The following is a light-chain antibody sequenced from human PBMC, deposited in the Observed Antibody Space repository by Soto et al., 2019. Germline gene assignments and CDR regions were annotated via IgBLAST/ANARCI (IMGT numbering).Light chain of an antibody. CDR2: DVS. V-gene: IGLV2-11*01. Sequence: QSALTQPRSVSGSPGQSVTISCTGTSSDVGNYNYVSWFQQHPGKAPKLMIYDVSKRPSGVPDRFSGSKSGNTASLIISGLQAEDEADYYCCSYAGSYTWVFGGGTKLTVL. CDR1: SSDVGNYNY. J-gene: IGLJ3*02. CDR3: CSYAGSYTWV.